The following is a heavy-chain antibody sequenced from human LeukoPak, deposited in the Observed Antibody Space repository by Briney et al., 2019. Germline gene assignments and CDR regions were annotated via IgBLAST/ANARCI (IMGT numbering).Heavy chain of an antibody. CDR3: ARQVRFLCFDI. J-gene: IGHJ3*02. CDR1: GGSISNYY. V-gene: IGHV4-59*05. CDR2: IYYSGST. Sequence: SETLSLTCTVSGGSISNYYWSWIRQPPGKGLEWIGSIYYSGSTYYNPSLKSRVTISVDTSKNQFSLKLSSVTAADTAVYYCARQVRFLCFDIWGQGTMVTVSS. D-gene: IGHD3-3*01.